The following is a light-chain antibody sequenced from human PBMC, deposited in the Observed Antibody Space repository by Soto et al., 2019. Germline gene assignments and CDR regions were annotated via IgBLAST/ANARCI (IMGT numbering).Light chain of an antibody. V-gene: IGKV3-11*01. CDR3: QQRSNWPPA. J-gene: IGKJ2*01. Sequence: EIVLTQSPATLSLSPGERATLSCRASQSVSSYLAWYQQKPGQAPRLLIYDASNRATGIPARFSGSGSGTDFTLTISRLEPEDLAVNYCQQRSNWPPAFGQGTKLEIK. CDR2: DAS. CDR1: QSVSSY.